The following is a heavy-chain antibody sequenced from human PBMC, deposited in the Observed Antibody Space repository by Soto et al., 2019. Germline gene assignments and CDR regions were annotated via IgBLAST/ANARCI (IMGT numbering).Heavy chain of an antibody. CDR2: IRSKAYGGTT. D-gene: IGHD2-15*01. Sequence: GGSLRLSCTASGFTFGDYAMSWFRQAPGKGLEWVGFIRSKAYGGTTEYAASVKGRFTISRDDSKSIAYLQMNSLKTEDTAVYYCTREMVELRQGVFDPWGQGTLVTVSS. J-gene: IGHJ5*02. CDR1: GFTFGDYA. V-gene: IGHV3-49*03. CDR3: TREMVELRQGVFDP.